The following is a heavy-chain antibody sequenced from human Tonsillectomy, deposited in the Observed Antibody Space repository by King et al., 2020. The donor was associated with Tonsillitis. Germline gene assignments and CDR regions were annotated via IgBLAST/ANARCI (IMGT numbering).Heavy chain of an antibody. J-gene: IGHJ4*02. Sequence: DVQLVESGAEVKKPGESLKISCTGSGYSFTSYWNGWVRQMPGKGLEGMGIIYPGDSDTRYSPSFQGQVTISADKSISTAYLQWSSLKASDTAMYYCARRRDGYHYPIDYWGQGTLVTVSS. V-gene: IGHV5-51*01. CDR3: ARRRDGYHYPIDY. D-gene: IGHD5-24*01. CDR1: GYSFTSYW. CDR2: IYPGDSDT.